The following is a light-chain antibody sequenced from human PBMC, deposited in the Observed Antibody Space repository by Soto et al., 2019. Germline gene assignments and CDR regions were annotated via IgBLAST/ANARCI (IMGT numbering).Light chain of an antibody. J-gene: IGKJ2*02. Sequence: EIVMTQSPATLSVSPGERATLSCRASQSVSSSYLAWYHQKPGQXHRLLIYGASSRATGIPDRFSGSGSGTDLTITISRLEPEDCEVYYCQQYGSSPGTFGQGTKVDIK. CDR1: QSVSSSY. CDR2: GAS. CDR3: QQYGSSPGT. V-gene: IGKV3-20*01.